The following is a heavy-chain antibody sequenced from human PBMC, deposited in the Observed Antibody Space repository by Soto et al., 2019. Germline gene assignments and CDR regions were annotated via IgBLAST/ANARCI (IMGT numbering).Heavy chain of an antibody. D-gene: IGHD1-7*01. Sequence: PGGSLRLSCAASGFTFSSYGMHWVRQAPGKGLEWVAVIWYDGSNKYYADSVKGRFTISRDNSKNTLYLQMNSLRAEDTAVYYCARSNWNYTGEGMDVWGQGTTVTVSS. CDR2: IWYDGSNK. V-gene: IGHV3-33*01. CDR1: GFTFSSYG. CDR3: ARSNWNYTGEGMDV. J-gene: IGHJ6*02.